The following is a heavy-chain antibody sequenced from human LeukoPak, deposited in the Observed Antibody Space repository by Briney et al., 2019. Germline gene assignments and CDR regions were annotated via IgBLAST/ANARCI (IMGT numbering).Heavy chain of an antibody. J-gene: IGHJ5*02. V-gene: IGHV3-30*04. CDR1: GFTFSSYA. Sequence: GGSLRLSCAASGFTFSSYAMHWVRQAPGKGLEWVAVISYGGSNKYYADSVKGRFTISRDNSKNTLYLQMNSLRAEDTAVYYCARVHIAAAGIENWFDPWGQGTLVTVSS. CDR2: ISYGGSNK. D-gene: IGHD6-13*01. CDR3: ARVHIAAAGIENWFDP.